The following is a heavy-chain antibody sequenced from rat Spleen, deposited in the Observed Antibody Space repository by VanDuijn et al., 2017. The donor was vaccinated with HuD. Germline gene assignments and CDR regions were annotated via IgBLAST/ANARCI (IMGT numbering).Heavy chain of an antibody. CDR1: GFTFSNYD. D-gene: IGHD4-3*01. J-gene: IGHJ3*01. CDR2: ITNTGDST. CDR3: ARQDTSGYSNWFTY. V-gene: IGHV5S13*01. Sequence: EVQLVESGGGLVQPGRSLKLSCAASGFTFSNYDMAWVRQAPGKGLEWIASITNTGDSTYYPDSVKGRFTISRDNTRSTQFLQMDSLRSEDTATYYCARQDTSGYSNWFTYWGQGTLVTVSS.